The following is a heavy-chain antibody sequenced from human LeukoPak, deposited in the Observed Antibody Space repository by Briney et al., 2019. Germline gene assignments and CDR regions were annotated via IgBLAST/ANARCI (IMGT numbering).Heavy chain of an antibody. Sequence: GRSLRLSCAASGFTFSSYVMSWGRQAPGKGLEWVSTINKNGGETYYADSVKGRFTISRDNSRNTLYLQMNSLRAEDTAVYYCAKDHDHENQWFDPWGQGTLVTVSS. CDR3: AKDHDHENQWFDP. CDR2: INKNGGET. CDR1: GFTFSSYV. J-gene: IGHJ5*02. D-gene: IGHD2/OR15-2a*01. V-gene: IGHV3-23*01.